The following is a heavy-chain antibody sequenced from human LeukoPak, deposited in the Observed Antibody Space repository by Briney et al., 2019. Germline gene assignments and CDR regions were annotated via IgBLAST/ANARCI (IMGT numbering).Heavy chain of an antibody. Sequence: GGSLRLSCAASGFTLSSYEMKWVGQAPGKGLEWVSYISSSGSTIYYADSVKGRFTISRDNAKNSLYLQMNSLRAEDTAVYYCARASSGWENNAFDIWGQGTMVTVSS. CDR1: GFTLSSYE. V-gene: IGHV3-48*03. CDR2: ISSSGSTI. D-gene: IGHD6-19*01. CDR3: ARASSGWENNAFDI. J-gene: IGHJ3*02.